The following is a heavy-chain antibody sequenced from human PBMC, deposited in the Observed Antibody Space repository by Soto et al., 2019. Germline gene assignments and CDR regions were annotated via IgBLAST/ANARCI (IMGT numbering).Heavy chain of an antibody. CDR1: GFSLSTSGMC. D-gene: IGHD4-4*01. CDR3: ARIPTTHYYYGMDV. Sequence: GPTLLNPTQTLTLTCTFSGFSLSTSGMCVSWIRQPPGKALEWLALIDWDDDKYYSTSLKTRLTISKDTSKNQVVLTMTNLDPVDTATYYWARIPTTHYYYGMDVWGQGTTVTVSS. J-gene: IGHJ6*02. V-gene: IGHV2-70*01. CDR2: IDWDDDK.